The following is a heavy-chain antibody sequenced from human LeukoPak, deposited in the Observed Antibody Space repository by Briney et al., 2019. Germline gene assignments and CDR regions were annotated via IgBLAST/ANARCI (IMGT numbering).Heavy chain of an antibody. J-gene: IGHJ4*02. CDR1: GDSITSYY. V-gene: IGHV4-59*08. Sequence: SETLSLTCTVSGDSITSYYWSWIRQPPGKGLEWIGYLYHRGTPRYNPSLKSRVTMSADTSRNQFFLNLNSTTAADTAVYYCARRRGWKQQLVYFDYWGQGLLATVSS. D-gene: IGHD6-13*01. CDR2: LYHRGTP. CDR3: ARRRGWKQQLVYFDY.